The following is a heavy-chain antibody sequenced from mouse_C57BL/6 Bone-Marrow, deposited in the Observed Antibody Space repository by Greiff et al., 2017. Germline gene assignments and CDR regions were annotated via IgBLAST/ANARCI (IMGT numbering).Heavy chain of an antibody. CDR1: GFSINSDCY. CDR2: TFYSGIT. Sequence: EVMLVESGPSLVRPSQTLSLTCTVTGFSINSDCYWIWIRQFPGNKLEYIGYTFYSGITYYNPSLESRTYITRDTSKNQFSLKLSSVTTEDTATYYCASGRTYYYAMDYWGQGTSVTVSS. V-gene: IGHV3-3*01. CDR3: ASGRTYYYAMDY. J-gene: IGHJ4*01.